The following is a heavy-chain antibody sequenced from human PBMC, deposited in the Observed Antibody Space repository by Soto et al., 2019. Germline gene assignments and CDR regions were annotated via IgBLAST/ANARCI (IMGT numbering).Heavy chain of an antibody. J-gene: IGHJ4*02. Sequence: GGSLRLSCAASGFSFDDYALHWVRQAPGKGLEWVSGINWSGDFMGYADSVEGRFTISRDYAKNSLFLQMNSLREEDTAFYYCAKDLHRGGYCSGATCYSTNWGQGTLVTVSS. D-gene: IGHD2-15*01. V-gene: IGHV3-9*01. CDR3: AKDLHRGGYCSGATCYSTN. CDR1: GFSFDDYA. CDR2: INWSGDFM.